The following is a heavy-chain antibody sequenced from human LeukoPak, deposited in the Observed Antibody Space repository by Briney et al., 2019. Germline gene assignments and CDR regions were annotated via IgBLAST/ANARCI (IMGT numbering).Heavy chain of an antibody. CDR1: GFTFDDYG. J-gene: IGHJ4*02. CDR3: ARDWYYAIDY. D-gene: IGHD2-2*01. V-gene: IGHV3-20*04. CDR2: INWNGGST. Sequence: PGGSLRLSCAASGFTFDDYGMSWVRQAPGKGLEWVSGINWNGGSTGYADSVKGRFTISRDNAKNSLYLQMNSLRADDTAVYYCARDWYYAIDYWGQGTLVTVSS.